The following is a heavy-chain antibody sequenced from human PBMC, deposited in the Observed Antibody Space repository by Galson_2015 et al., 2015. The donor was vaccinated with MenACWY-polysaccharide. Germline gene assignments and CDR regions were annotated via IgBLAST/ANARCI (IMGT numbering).Heavy chain of an antibody. Sequence: GSTYYNPSLKSRATISIETSTNQVSLKVTSLTAADTAVYYCARVRWGYSYGYFNIDQWGQGTLVTVSS. CDR3: ARVRWGYSYGYFNIDQ. D-gene: IGHD5-18*01. J-gene: IGHJ4*02. V-gene: IGHV4-39*07. CDR2: GST.